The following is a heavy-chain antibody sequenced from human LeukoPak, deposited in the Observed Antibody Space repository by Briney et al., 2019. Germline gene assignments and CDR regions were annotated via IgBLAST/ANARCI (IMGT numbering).Heavy chain of an antibody. CDR3: ARGNVVVTGGGYYYYMNV. CDR2: IYYSGST. J-gene: IGHJ6*03. D-gene: IGHD2-21*02. CDR1: GGSISSGGYY. Sequence: PSETLSLTCTVSGGSISSGGYYWSWIRQHPGKGLEWIGYIYYSGSTYYNPSLKSRVTISVDTSKNQFSLKLCSVTAADTAVYYCARGNVVVTGGGYYYYMNVWGKGTTVTVSS. V-gene: IGHV4-31*03.